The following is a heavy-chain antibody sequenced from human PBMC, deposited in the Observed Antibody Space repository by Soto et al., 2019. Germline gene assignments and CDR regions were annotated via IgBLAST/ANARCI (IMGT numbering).Heavy chain of an antibody. CDR1: GYTFTGYY. D-gene: IGHD3-22*01. J-gene: IGHJ4*02. V-gene: IGHV1-2*02. CDR3: ARDRSDSSGLSYFDY. Sequence: ASVKVSCKASGYTFTGYYMHWVRQAPGQGLEWMGWINPNSGGTNYAQKFQGRVTMTRDTSTSTAYMELSRLRSDDTAVYYCARDRSDSSGLSYFDYWGQGTLVTVSS. CDR2: INPNSGGT.